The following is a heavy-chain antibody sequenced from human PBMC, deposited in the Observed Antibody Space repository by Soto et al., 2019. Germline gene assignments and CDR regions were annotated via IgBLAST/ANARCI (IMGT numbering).Heavy chain of an antibody. CDR1: GFSFSDYY. Sequence: PGGALRLSCAASGFSFSDYYMSWIRQAPGKGLEWISYISTSGTTIYYADSVKGRFTVSRDNAKNSLYLQMNSLRAEDTAVYYCASRAGTGWLDPWGQGTLVTVSS. V-gene: IGHV3-11*01. D-gene: IGHD1-1*01. J-gene: IGHJ5*02. CDR3: ASRAGTGWLDP. CDR2: ISTSGTTI.